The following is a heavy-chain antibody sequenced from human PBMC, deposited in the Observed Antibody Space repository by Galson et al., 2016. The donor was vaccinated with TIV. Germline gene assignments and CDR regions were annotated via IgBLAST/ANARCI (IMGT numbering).Heavy chain of an antibody. CDR1: GYTFSDYH. CDR2: INPNSGGT. V-gene: IGHV1-2*06. J-gene: IGHJ4*02. D-gene: IGHD3-10*01. CDR3: ATYGSGRQASFDF. Sequence: SVKVSCKASGYTFSDYHMHWVRQAPGQGLEWMGRINPNSGGTEYAQKFQDRVTMTRDPSISTAYMELRRLRSEDTAVYYCATYGSGRQASFDFGGQGTLVTVSS.